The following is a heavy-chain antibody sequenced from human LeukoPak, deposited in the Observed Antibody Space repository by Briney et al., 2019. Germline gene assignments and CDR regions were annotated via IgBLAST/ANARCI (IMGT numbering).Heavy chain of an antibody. CDR2: ISSSSSII. V-gene: IGHV3-48*01. CDR1: GFTLSSYS. J-gene: IGHJ3*02. Sequence: GGSLRLSCAASGFTLSSYSMNWVRQALGKGLEWVSNISSSSSIIYYADSVKGRFTISRDNAKNSLYLQMNSLRAEDTAVYYCAADDYDAFDIWGQGTMVTVSS. CDR3: AADDYDAFDI. D-gene: IGHD1-1*01.